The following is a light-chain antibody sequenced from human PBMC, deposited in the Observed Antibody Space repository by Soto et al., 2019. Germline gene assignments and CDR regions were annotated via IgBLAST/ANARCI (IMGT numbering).Light chain of an antibody. CDR3: QQSYSTLWT. Sequence: DIQMTQSPSSLSASVGDRVTINCRASQSISSYLNWYQQKPGKAPKFLIYAASSLQSGVPSRFSGSGSGTDFTLTISSLQPEDVATYYCQQSYSTLWTLGQGTKVDIK. V-gene: IGKV1-39*01. CDR1: QSISSY. J-gene: IGKJ1*01. CDR2: AAS.